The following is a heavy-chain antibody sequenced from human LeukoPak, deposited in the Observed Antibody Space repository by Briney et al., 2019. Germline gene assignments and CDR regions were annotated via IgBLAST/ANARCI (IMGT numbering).Heavy chain of an antibody. D-gene: IGHD7-27*01. V-gene: IGHV3-74*01. CDR3: VRDGLGTSPYDC. CDR2: INSDRSNI. CDR1: GFALSNYW. J-gene: IGHJ4*02. Sequence: GGSLRLSCEASGFALSNYWMNWVRQAPGKGLVWVSHINSDRSNIKYADSVKGRFTISRDNAKNTLYLQMNSLRAEDTAVYYCVRDGLGTSPYDCWGQGTLVTVSS.